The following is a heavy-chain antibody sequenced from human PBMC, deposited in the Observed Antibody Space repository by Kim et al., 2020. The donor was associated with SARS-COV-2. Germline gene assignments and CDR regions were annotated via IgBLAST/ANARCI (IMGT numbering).Heavy chain of an antibody. CDR1: GYSFTSYW. Sequence: GESLKISCKGSGYSFTSYWIGWVRQMPGKGLEWMGIIYPGDSDTRYSPSFQGQVTISADKSISTAYLQWSSLKASDTAMYYCARRGGYCSSTSCYSDFDYWGQGTLVTVSS. J-gene: IGHJ4*02. CDR2: IYPGDSDT. CDR3: ARRGGYCSSTSCYSDFDY. D-gene: IGHD2-2*01. V-gene: IGHV5-51*01.